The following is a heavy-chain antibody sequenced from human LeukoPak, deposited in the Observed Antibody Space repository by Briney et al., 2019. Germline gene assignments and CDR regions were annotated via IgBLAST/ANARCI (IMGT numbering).Heavy chain of an antibody. CDR3: ASQKAAMVRGVIIGYFDY. CDR2: ISGSGGST. D-gene: IGHD3-10*01. V-gene: IGHV3-23*01. Sequence: NPGGSLRLSCAASGFTFSRYSMSWVRQAPGKGLEWVSAISGSGGSTYYADSVKGRFTISRDNSKNTLYLQMNSLRAEDTAVYYCASQKAAMVRGVIIGYFDYWGQGTLVTVSS. J-gene: IGHJ4*02. CDR1: GFTFSRYS.